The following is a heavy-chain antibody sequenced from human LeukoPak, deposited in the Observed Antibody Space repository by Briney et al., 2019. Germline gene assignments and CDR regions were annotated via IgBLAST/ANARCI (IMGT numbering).Heavy chain of an antibody. V-gene: IGHV4-39*01. J-gene: IGHJ4*02. CDR3: AAAFDY. CDR2: TYYGGNT. CDR1: GGSISSSSYY. Sequence: SETLSLTCTVSGGSISSSSYYWGWIRQPPGKGLEWIGNTYYGGNTHYNPSLKSRVTISVDTSKNQFSLELSSVTAADTAVYYCAAAFDYWGQGTLVTVSS. D-gene: IGHD6-25*01.